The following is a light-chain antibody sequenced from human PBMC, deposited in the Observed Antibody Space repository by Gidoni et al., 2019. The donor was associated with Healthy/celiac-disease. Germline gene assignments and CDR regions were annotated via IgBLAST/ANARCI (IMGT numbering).Light chain of an antibody. CDR1: SSNIGAGYD. V-gene: IGLV1-40*01. Sequence: QAVLTQPPSVSGAPGQRVTISCTGSSSNIGAGYDVHWYQQLPGTAPQLLTYGNSNRPSRFPDRFSGPTSGASASLAITGLQAEDEADYYCQSYDSSLCGWVFGGGTKLTVL. J-gene: IGLJ3*02. CDR2: GNS. CDR3: QSYDSSLCGWV.